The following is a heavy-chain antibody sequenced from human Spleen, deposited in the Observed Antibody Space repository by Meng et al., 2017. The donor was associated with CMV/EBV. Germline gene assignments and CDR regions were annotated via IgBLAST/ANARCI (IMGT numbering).Heavy chain of an antibody. D-gene: IGHD1-26*01. J-gene: IGHJ6*02. Sequence: ASVKVSCKASGYTFTGYYMHWVRQAPGQGLEWMGWINPNSGGTNYAQKFQGRVTMTRDTSISTVYMELSSLRSEDTAVYYCARDSGSYPYYYYGMDVWGQGTTVTVSS. CDR1: GYTFTGYY. V-gene: IGHV1-2*02. CDR3: ARDSGSYPYYYYGMDV. CDR2: INPNSGGT.